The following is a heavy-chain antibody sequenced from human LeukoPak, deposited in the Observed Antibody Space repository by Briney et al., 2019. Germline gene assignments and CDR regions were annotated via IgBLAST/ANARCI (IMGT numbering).Heavy chain of an antibody. V-gene: IGHV1-2*02. D-gene: IGHD3-10*01. CDR2: INPNSGGT. CDR3: ARVNYYYGSGSYSYYYGMDV. Sequence: GASVKVSCRAPGYTFTGCYMHWVRQAPGQGLEWMGWINPNSGGTGCAQKFQGRVTVARDTSIGTAYMELSRLRSDDTAVYYCARVNYYYGSGSYSYYYGMDVWGQGTTVTVSS. CDR1: GYTFTGCY. J-gene: IGHJ6*02.